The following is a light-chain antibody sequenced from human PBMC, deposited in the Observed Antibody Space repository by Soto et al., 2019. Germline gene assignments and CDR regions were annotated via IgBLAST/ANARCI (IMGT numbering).Light chain of an antibody. J-gene: IGKJ5*01. Sequence: DVVMRQSPFSLPVTLGPPASISCRSHRSIVHSDGIAYFSWFQQRPGRSTRRLIYKVSNRDSGVPARFSGSGSGTDFALKISRVEAEDVGVYYCMQGTHWPITFGQGTRLEIK. CDR3: MQGTHWPIT. V-gene: IGKV2-30*02. CDR1: RSIVHSDGIAY. CDR2: KVS.